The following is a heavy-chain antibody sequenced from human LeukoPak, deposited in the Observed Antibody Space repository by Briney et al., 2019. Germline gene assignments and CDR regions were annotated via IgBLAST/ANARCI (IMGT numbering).Heavy chain of an antibody. CDR3: AKGDGDYSFDN. J-gene: IGHJ4*02. CDR1: GFTSSTYA. Sequence: PGGSLRLSCAASGFTSSTYAMSWVRQASGKGLEWVSGISGSAGSTHYADSVKGRFTISRDNSKNTLHMQMNSLRAEDTAIYYCAKGDGDYSFDNWGQGTLVTVSS. CDR2: ISGSAGST. D-gene: IGHD2-21*01. V-gene: IGHV3-23*01.